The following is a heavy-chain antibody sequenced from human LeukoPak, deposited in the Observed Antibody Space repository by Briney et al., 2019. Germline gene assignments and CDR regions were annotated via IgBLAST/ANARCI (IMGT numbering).Heavy chain of an antibody. CDR3: ARDTYCSGGSCYVPWFDP. CDR2: INHSGST. V-gene: IGHV4-34*01. D-gene: IGHD2-15*01. Sequence: PSETLSLTCAVYGGSFSGYYWSWIRQPPGKGLEWIGEINHSGSTNYNPSLKSRVTISVDTSKNQFSLKLSSVTAADTAEYYCARDTYCSGGSCYVPWFDPWGQGTLVTVSS. J-gene: IGHJ5*02. CDR1: GGSFSGYY.